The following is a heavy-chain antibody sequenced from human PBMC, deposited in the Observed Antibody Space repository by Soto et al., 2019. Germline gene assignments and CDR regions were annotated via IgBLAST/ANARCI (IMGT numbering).Heavy chain of an antibody. D-gene: IGHD6-19*01. CDR3: ARDKGAGAVVPDN. V-gene: IGHV3-33*01. CDR1: GFTFSSYG. Sequence: QVQLVESGGGVVQPGRSLRLSCAASGFTFSSYGIHWVRQAPGRGLEWVAVIWYDENHKYYADSVESRFTISRDNYKNTLYLQMNSLRAEVTAVYYRARDKGAGAVVPDNGGQGILVTVSS. J-gene: IGHJ4*02. CDR2: IWYDENHK.